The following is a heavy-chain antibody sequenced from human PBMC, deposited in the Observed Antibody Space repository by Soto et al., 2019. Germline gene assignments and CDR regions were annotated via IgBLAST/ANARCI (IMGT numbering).Heavy chain of an antibody. J-gene: IGHJ6*02. CDR3: ARGMLGYCTNGVCYTSQDYYYGMDV. CDR2: IIPIFGTA. Sequence: SVKVSCKASGGTFSSYAISWVRQAPGQGLEWMGGIIPIFGTANYAQKFQGRVTITADKSTSTAYMELSSLRSEDTAVYYCARGMLGYCTNGVCYTSQDYYYGMDVWGQGTTVTVSS. V-gene: IGHV1-69*06. D-gene: IGHD2-8*01. CDR1: GGTFSSYA.